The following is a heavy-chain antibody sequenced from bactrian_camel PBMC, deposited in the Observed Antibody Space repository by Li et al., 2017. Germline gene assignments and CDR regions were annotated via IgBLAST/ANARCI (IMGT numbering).Heavy chain of an antibody. D-gene: IGHD5*01. CDR1: GYGYTDTQ. V-gene: IGHV3S53*01. CDR2: IDTDGTS. CDR3: AADYAPIGCRVGRTPQPDDYNI. J-gene: IGHJ4*01. Sequence: HVQLVESGGGSVQAGGSLTLSCAASGYGYTDTQMAWFRQAPGKEREGLAGIDTDGTSKYADAAKGRFTISQDNAKNTVFLQMNALKPEDAAMYYCAADYAPIGCRVGRTPQPDDYNIWGQGTQVTVS.